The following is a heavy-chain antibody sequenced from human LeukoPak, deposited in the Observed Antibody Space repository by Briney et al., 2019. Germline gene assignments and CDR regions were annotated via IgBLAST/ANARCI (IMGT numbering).Heavy chain of an antibody. CDR3: ARSSLQVERRSDFDY. D-gene: IGHD1-1*01. V-gene: IGHV3-7*04. J-gene: IGHJ4*02. CDR1: GFTFSSYW. Sequence: LPAGSLRLSCAASGFTFSSYWMSWVRQAPGNGLEWVANIKQDGSEKYYVDSVKGRFTISRDNAKNSLYLQMNSLRAEDTAVYYCARSSLQVERRSDFDYWGQGTLVTVSS. CDR2: IKQDGSEK.